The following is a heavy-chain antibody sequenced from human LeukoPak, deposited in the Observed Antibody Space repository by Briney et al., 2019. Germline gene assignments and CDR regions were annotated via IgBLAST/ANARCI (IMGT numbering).Heavy chain of an antibody. Sequence: PSETLSLTCTVSGVSISSSNSYWGWIRQPPGKGLEWIGSIYYTGNTYYNASLKSQVSISIDTSKNQFSLKLTSVTAADTSVYYCARQTGSGLFILPGGQGTLVTVST. D-gene: IGHD3/OR15-3a*01. J-gene: IGHJ4*02. CDR1: GVSISSSNSY. CDR2: IYYTGNT. CDR3: ARQTGSGLFILP. V-gene: IGHV4-39*01.